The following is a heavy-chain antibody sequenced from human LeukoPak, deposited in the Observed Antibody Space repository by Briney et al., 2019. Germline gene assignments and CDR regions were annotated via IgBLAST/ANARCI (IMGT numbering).Heavy chain of an antibody. Sequence: SEALSLTCTGAGGSISRYYLCLIRQPPGQGPEWVGYIYYSGSTNYNPSLKSRVTISVDTSKNQFSLKLSSVTAADTAVYYCARLDMVRGVYNWFDPWGQGTLVTVSS. CDR2: IYYSGST. V-gene: IGHV4-59*08. D-gene: IGHD3-10*01. J-gene: IGHJ5*02. CDR3: ARLDMVRGVYNWFDP. CDR1: GGSISRYY.